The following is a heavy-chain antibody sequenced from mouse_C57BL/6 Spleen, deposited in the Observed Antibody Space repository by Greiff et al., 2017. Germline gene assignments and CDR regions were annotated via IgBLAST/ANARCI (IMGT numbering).Heavy chain of an antibody. V-gene: IGHV1-72*01. Sequence: VKLQQPGAELVKPGASVKLSCKASGYTFTSYWMHWVKQRPGRGLEWIGRIDPNSGGTKYNKKFKSKATLTVDTSSSTAYMQLSNLNSDDSAVYCCARKAYGYDCAMDYWGQGTSVTVSS. CDR1: GYTFTSYW. CDR3: ARKAYGYDCAMDY. D-gene: IGHD2-2*01. CDR2: IDPNSGGT. J-gene: IGHJ4*01.